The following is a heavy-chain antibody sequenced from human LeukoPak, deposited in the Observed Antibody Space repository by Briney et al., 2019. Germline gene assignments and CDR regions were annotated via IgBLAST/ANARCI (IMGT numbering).Heavy chain of an antibody. CDR2: ISGTGAST. CDR1: GFTFSSYA. J-gene: IGHJ4*02. Sequence: GGSLRLSCAASGFTFSSYAMTWVRQAPGKGLEWVSAISGTGASTFYADSVKGRFTISRDNSRNTLYLQMNSLRAEDTAVYYCATRHCSSTSCPSYFDFWGQGILVTVSS. D-gene: IGHD2-2*01. CDR3: ATRHCSSTSCPSYFDF. V-gene: IGHV3-23*01.